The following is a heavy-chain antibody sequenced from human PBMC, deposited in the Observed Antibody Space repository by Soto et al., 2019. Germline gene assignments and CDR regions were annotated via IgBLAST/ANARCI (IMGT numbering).Heavy chain of an antibody. CDR1: GYTFTSYA. Sequence: RASVKVSCKASGYTFTSYAMHWVRQAPGQRLEWMGWINAGNGNTKYSQKFQGRVTITRDTSASTAYMELSSLRSEDTAVYYCARGWELLGFDYWGQGTLVTVSS. CDR3: ARGWELLGFDY. J-gene: IGHJ4*02. D-gene: IGHD1-26*01. V-gene: IGHV1-3*01. CDR2: INAGNGNT.